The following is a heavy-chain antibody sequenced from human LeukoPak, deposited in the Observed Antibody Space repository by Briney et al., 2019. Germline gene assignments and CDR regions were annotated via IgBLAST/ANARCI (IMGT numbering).Heavy chain of an antibody. CDR3: AEGGPRYYYYGMDV. V-gene: IGHV3-20*01. CDR1: GFTFDDYG. Sequence: GGSLRLSCAASGFTFDDYGMSWVRQAPGKGLEWVSGINWNGGSTGYADSVKGRFTISRDNAKNSLYLQMNSLRAEDTALYHCAEGGPRYYYYGMDVWGQGTTVTVSS. D-gene: IGHD1-26*01. J-gene: IGHJ6*02. CDR2: INWNGGST.